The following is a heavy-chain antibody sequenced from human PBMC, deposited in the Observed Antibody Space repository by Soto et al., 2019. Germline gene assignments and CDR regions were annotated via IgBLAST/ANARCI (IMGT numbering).Heavy chain of an antibody. CDR1: GFTFSSYA. J-gene: IGHJ6*03. CDR2: ISGSGGST. D-gene: IGHD3-16*01. CDR3: AKREKGGANYYYYYMDV. V-gene: IGHV3-23*01. Sequence: TGGSLRLSCAASGFTFSSYAMSWVRQAPGKGLEWVSAISGSGGSTYYADSVKGRFTISRDNSKNTLYLQMNSLRAEDTAVYYCAKREKGGANYYYYYMDVWGKGTTVTVSS.